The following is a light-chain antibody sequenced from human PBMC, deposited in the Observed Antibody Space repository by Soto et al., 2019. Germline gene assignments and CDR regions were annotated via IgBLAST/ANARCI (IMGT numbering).Light chain of an antibody. CDR3: TSYDSSLSGSV. Sequence: QSVLTQPPSVSGAPGQRVTISCTGSSSNIGAGYDVHWYQQLPGTAPKLLIYGNSNRPSGVPDRFYGSKSGTSASLAITGLKAEDEADYYCTSYDSSLSGSVFGGGTKLTVL. CDR1: SSNIGAGYD. J-gene: IGLJ3*02. CDR2: GNS. V-gene: IGLV1-40*01.